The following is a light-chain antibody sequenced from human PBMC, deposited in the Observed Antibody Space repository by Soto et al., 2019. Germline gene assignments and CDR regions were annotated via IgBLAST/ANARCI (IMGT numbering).Light chain of an antibody. CDR2: GAS. CDR1: QCVASNY. V-gene: IGKV3-20*01. CDR3: QQYGSLPWT. Sequence: VMTNSPATLSVSPREITTLSCRASQCVASNYLAWYQQKPGQAPRPLIYGASSRATGAPDRFSGSGSGTDFTLTISRLEPEDSAVYYCQQYGSLPWTFGQGTKVDI. J-gene: IGKJ1*01.